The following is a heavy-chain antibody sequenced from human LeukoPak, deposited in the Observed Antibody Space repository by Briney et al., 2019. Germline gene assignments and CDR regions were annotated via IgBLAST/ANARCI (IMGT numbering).Heavy chain of an antibody. D-gene: IGHD4-17*01. J-gene: IGHJ4*02. CDR3: ARGGLRRPFDY. CDR2: IYYSGST. CDR1: GGSISSGGYS. Sequence: SETLSLTCAVSGGSISSGGYSWSWIRQPPGKGLEWIGYIYYSGSTYYNPSLKSRVTISVDTSKNQFSLKLSSVTEADTAVYYCARGGLRRPFDYWGQGTLVTVSS. V-gene: IGHV4-30-4*07.